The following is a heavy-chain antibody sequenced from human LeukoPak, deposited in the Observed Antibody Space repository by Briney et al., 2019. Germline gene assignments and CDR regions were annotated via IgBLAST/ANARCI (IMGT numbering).Heavy chain of an antibody. V-gene: IGHV4-59*01. J-gene: IGHJ4*02. D-gene: IGHD3-16*01. CDR2: IYYSGST. CDR3: ARDPSFTAGYFDY. CDR1: GGSITSYY. Sequence: SETLSLTCTVSGGSITSYYWSWIRQPPGKGLEWVGYIYYSGSTNYNPSLKSRVTISVDTSKNQFSLKLSSVTAADTAAYYCARDPSFTAGYFDYWGQGTLVTVSS.